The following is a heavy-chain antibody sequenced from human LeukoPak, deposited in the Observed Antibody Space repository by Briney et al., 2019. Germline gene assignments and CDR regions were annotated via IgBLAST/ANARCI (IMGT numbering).Heavy chain of an antibody. D-gene: IGHD2-21*01. Sequence: GGSLRLSCAASGFTFSDFYMSWIRQAPGKGLEWVSYIGSSSTYTNYADSVKGRFTISRDNAKNSLYLQMSSLRADDTAVYYCARHIPFDCWGQGTLVTVSS. J-gene: IGHJ4*02. CDR3: ARHIPFDC. CDR1: GFTFSDFY. CDR2: IGSSSTYT. V-gene: IGHV3-11*06.